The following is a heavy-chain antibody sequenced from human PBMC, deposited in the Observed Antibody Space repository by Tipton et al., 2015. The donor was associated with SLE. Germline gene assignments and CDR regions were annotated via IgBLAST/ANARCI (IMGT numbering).Heavy chain of an antibody. V-gene: IGHV4-61*09. CDR2: IYTSETT. Sequence: LRLSCTVSGDSINSGSYYWSWIRQPAGKGLEWIGNIYTSETTNYNPSLKSRVTISVDTSKNQFSLKLTSVTAADTAVYYCAREQWLVLWGYFDYWGQGSLVTVSS. J-gene: IGHJ4*02. D-gene: IGHD6-19*01. CDR1: GDSINSGSYY. CDR3: AREQWLVLWGYFDY.